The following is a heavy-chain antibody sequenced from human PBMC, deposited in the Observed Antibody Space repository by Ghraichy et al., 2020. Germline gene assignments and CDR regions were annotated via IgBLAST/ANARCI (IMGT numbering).Heavy chain of an antibody. Sequence: GGSLRLSCAGSGYTFSDHYMSWIRQAPGKGPEWVSYISDTASYTDYTDSVRGRFTISRDNAKNSLYLQMNSLRAEDTAVYYCARVGGGYYLDYWGQGTLVTVSS. D-gene: IGHD2-15*01. CDR1: GYTFSDHY. CDR3: ARVGGGYYLDY. CDR2: ISDTASYT. J-gene: IGHJ4*02. V-gene: IGHV3-11*06.